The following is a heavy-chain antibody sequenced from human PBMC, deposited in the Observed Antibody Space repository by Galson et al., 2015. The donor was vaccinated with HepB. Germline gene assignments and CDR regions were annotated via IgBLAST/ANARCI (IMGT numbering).Heavy chain of an antibody. J-gene: IGHJ3*02. D-gene: IGHD5-12*01. V-gene: IGHV1-69*13. Sequence: SVKVSCKASGGTFSSYAISWVRQAPGQGLEWMGGIIPIFGTANYAQKFQGRVTITADESTSTAYMELSSLRSEDTAVYYCARELVWLRSLGVKGAFDIWGQGTMVTVSS. CDR2: IIPIFGTA. CDR1: GGTFSSYA. CDR3: ARELVWLRSLGVKGAFDI.